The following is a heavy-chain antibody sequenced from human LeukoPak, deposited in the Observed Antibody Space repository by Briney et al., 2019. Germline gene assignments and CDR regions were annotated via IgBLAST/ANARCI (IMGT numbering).Heavy chain of an antibody. CDR2: ITSSGNTI. Sequence: GGSLRLSCAASGINFRSYEMNWVRQAPGKGLEWVSYITSSGNTIYYADSVKGRFTISRDNAKNSLYLQMNSLRAEDTAVYYCARANYYDISGYDYWGQGTLVTVSS. CDR1: GINFRSYE. J-gene: IGHJ4*02. CDR3: ARANYYDISGYDY. V-gene: IGHV3-48*03. D-gene: IGHD3-22*01.